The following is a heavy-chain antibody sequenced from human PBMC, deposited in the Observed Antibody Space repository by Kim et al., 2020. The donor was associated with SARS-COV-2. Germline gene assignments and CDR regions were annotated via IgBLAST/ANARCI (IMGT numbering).Heavy chain of an antibody. CDR1: GFTFSGLD. D-gene: IGHD3-10*01. CDR2: ISGSDGST. CDR3: ATRAIRATIIYLDY. Sequence: GGSLRLSCAVSGFTFSGLDMTWVRQAPGKGLEWVSTISGSDGSTYYADSVKGRFTISRDNSRNTLYLQMNSLRAEDTAVYYCATRAIRATIIYLDYWGQGTLVTVSS. J-gene: IGHJ4*02. V-gene: IGHV3-23*01.